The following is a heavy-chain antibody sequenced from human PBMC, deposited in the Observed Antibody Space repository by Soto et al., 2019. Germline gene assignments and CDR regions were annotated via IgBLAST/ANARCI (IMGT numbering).Heavy chain of an antibody. CDR2: ITPSSGST. CDR1: GYTFNNYF. D-gene: IGHD1-7*01. V-gene: IGHV1-46*02. CDR3: ARDLVPIWNYVGLAPGAQHWFDP. Sequence: QVQLVQSGAEVRKPGASVKVSCKASGYTFNNYFMHWVRQAPAQGLEWMGVITPSSGSTTYAQRFKGRLTMTRDTSSSTVYMGLRRLRSEDTAVYFCARDLVPIWNYVGLAPGAQHWFDPWGQGTLVTVSS. J-gene: IGHJ5*02.